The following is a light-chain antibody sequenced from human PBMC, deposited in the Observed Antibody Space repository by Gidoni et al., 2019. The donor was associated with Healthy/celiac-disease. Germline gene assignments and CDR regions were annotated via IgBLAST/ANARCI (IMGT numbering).Light chain of an antibody. Sequence: DIQMTRSPSSLSASVGDRVTITCRASQSISSYLNWYQQKPGKDPKLLIYAASSLQSGVPSRFSGSGSGTDFTLTISSLQPEDFATYYCQQSYSTPRTFXQXTKAEIK. CDR1: QSISSY. CDR2: AAS. J-gene: IGKJ1*01. V-gene: IGKV1-39*01. CDR3: QQSYSTPRT.